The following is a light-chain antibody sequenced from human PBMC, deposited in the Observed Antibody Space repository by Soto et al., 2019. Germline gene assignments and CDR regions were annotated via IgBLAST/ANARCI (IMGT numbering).Light chain of an antibody. J-gene: IGLJ3*02. Sequence: QSVLTQRASVSESPGQSISISCGGGRNDIGTYNLVSWYQQHPGKAPKLIIYEGNKRTSGVSNRFSGSRSGNMASLTISGFQAEDEADYYCCSYTDGSSLLFGGGTKLTVL. CDR1: RNDIGTYNL. CDR3: CSYTDGSSLL. CDR2: EGN. V-gene: IGLV2-23*01.